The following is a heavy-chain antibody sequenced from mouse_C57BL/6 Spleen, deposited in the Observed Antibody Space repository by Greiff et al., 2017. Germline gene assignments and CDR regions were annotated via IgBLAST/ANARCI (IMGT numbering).Heavy chain of an antibody. CDR2: INYDGGST. J-gene: IGHJ3*01. V-gene: IGHV5-16*01. CDR1: GFTFSDYY. CDR3: ARAGDYDYDGGFAY. D-gene: IGHD2-4*01. Sequence: EVKLLESEGGLVQPGSSMKLSCTASGFTFSDYYMPWVRQVPEQGLEWVANINYDGGSTYYLESLKSRFIISKDNAKNILYLQMSSLKSEDTATYYCARAGDYDYDGGFAYWGQGTLVTVSA.